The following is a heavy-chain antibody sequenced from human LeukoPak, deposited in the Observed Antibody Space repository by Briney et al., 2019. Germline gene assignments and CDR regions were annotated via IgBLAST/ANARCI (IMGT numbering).Heavy chain of an antibody. CDR3: ARLAVGVALAGSRFDY. D-gene: IGHD6-19*01. Sequence: SETLSLTCTVSGDSISSSNYYWGCVRQPPGKGLEWIGSISESGSAYYNPSLWSQVTISVDTSKNYFSLKLNSVTAADTAVYYCARLAVGVALAGSRFDYWGQGTLVTVSS. J-gene: IGHJ4*02. V-gene: IGHV4-39*02. CDR1: GDSISSSNYY. CDR2: ISESGSA.